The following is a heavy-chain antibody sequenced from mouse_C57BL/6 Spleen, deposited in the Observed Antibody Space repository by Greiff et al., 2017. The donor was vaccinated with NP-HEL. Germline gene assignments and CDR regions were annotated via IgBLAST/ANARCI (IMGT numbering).Heavy chain of an antibody. CDR1: GYTFTSYW. J-gene: IGHJ3*01. CDR2: INPSNGGT. D-gene: IGHD1-1*01. CDR3: GRSNGYGSSYEFAY. Sequence: QVQLQQSGTELVKPGASVKLSCKASGYTFTSYWMHWVKQRPGQGLEWIGNINPSNGGTNYNEKFKGKATLTVDKSSSTAVRQLSSLTSEDSAFYYWGRSNGYGSSYEFAYWGQGTLVTVSA. V-gene: IGHV1-53*01.